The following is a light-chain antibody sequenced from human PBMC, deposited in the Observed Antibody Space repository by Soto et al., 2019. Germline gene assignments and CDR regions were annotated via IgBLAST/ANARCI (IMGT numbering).Light chain of an antibody. V-gene: IGLV1-40*01. CDR1: SSNIGAGYL. CDR3: QSYDTSLSGSKV. J-gene: IGLJ2*01. Sequence: QSVLTQPPSVSGAPGQRVTISCSGSSSNIGAGYLVHWYQQVPGTAPKLLIYDNTNRPSGVPDRFSGSKSGTLASLAITGLQAEDEADYFCQSYDTSLSGSKVFGGGTKLTVL. CDR2: DNT.